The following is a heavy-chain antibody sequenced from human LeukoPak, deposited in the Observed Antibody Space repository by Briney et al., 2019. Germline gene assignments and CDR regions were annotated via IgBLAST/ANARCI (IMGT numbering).Heavy chain of an antibody. D-gene: IGHD5-24*01. CDR1: GFPFSTYA. J-gene: IGHJ4*02. CDR2: IWYDGSNK. Sequence: PGGSLRLSCAASGFPFSTYAMHWVRQAPGKGLEWVAIIWYDGSNKDYAISVTGRFTISRDNFKDTLYLQMNSLRAEDTALYYCARERGDGYNHFDHWGQGTLVTVSS. CDR3: ARERGDGYNHFDH. V-gene: IGHV3-33*01.